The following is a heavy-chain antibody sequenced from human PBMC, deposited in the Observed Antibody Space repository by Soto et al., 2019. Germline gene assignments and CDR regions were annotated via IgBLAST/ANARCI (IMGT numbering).Heavy chain of an antibody. D-gene: IGHD1-26*01. CDR1: GGTFSSYA. J-gene: IGHJ4*02. CDR2: IIPIFGTA. V-gene: IGHV1-69*13. CDR3: ASGSYPVSYFDY. Sequence: ASVKVSCKASGGTFSSYAISWVRQAPGQGLEWMGGIIPIFGTANYAQKFQGRVTITADESTSTAYMELSSLRSEDTAVYYCASGSYPVSYFDYWGQGTLVTVSS.